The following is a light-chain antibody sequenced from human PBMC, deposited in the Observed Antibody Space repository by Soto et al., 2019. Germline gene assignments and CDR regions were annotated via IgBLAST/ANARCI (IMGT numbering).Light chain of an antibody. V-gene: IGKV1-39*01. CDR1: QSIAGY. CDR2: AAS. Sequence: DIQMTQSPSSLSASVGDRVTITCRASQSIAGYLNWYQQKPGKAPNLLIYAASSLESGVPSRFSGRGSGTDFTLTITSLQPEDFATYFCQQSHSLPWTFGRGTKVEI. J-gene: IGKJ1*01. CDR3: QQSHSLPWT.